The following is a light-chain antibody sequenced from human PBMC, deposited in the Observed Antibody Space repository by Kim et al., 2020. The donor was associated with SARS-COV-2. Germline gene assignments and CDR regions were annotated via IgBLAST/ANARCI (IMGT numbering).Light chain of an antibody. V-gene: IGLV3-19*01. CDR3: QSRDSGGKVI. CDR2: GRN. J-gene: IGLJ2*01. Sequence: SSELTQDPAVSVALGQTVSITCQGDSLRSYYATWYQQKPRQAPVLVIYGRNNRPSGIPNRFSGSTSGNTASLTISGAQAEDEADFYCQSRDSGGKVIFGGGTKVTVL. CDR1: SLRSYY.